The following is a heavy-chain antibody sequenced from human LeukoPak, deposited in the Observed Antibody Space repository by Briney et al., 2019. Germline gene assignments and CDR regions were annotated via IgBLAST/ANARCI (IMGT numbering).Heavy chain of an antibody. V-gene: IGHV3-53*01. D-gene: IGHD3-3*01. CDR1: GFTVSSNY. CDR3: ARVGPDYDFWSGPLFDP. J-gene: IGHJ5*02. CDR2: IYSGGST. Sequence: GGSLRLSCAASGFTVSSNYMSWVRQAPGKGLEWVSVIYSGGSTYYADSVKGRFTISRDNSKNTLYLQMNSLRAEDTAVYYCARVGPDYDFWSGPLFDPWGQGTLVTVSS.